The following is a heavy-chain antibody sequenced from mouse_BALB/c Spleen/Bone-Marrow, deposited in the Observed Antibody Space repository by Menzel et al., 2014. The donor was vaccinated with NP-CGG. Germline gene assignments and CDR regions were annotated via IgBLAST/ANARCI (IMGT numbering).Heavy chain of an antibody. D-gene: IGHD2-1*01. CDR3: ARQIYFPYFDY. V-gene: IGHV5-12-2*01. Sequence: EVKLVESGGGLVQPGGSLKLSRAASGFTFSSYTMSWVRQTPEKRLEWVAYISNGGGSTYYPDTVKGRFTISRDNAKNTLYPQMSSLKSEDTAMYYCARQIYFPYFDYWGQGTTLTVSS. CDR1: GFTFSSYT. J-gene: IGHJ2*01. CDR2: ISNGGGST.